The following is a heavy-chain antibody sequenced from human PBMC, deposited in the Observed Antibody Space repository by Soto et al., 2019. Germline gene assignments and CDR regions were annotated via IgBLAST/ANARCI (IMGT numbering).Heavy chain of an antibody. D-gene: IGHD6-13*01. CDR3: ARGSQGAAALDWYFDL. J-gene: IGHJ2*01. CDR2: INHSGST. CDR1: GHSSSAYY. V-gene: IGHV4-34*01. Sequence: PSETLSLTCAVYGHSSSAYYSSLIRQPPGKGLEWIGEINHSGSTNYNPSLKSRVTISVDTSKNQFSLKLSSVTAADTAVYYCARGSQGAAALDWYFDLWGRGTLVTVSS.